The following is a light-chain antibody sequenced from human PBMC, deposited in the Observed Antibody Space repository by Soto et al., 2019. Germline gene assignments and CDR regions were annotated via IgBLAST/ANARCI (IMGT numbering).Light chain of an antibody. CDR1: SSDIGGYDY. CDR3: CSYTRTSNHYF. Sequence: QSVLTQPASVSGSPGQSITVSCTGTSSDIGGYDYVSWYQQRPGKAPKLMIYEVRYRPSGVSNRFSGSKSGNTASLTVSGLQAEDEAVYYCCSYTRTSNHYFFGSGTKVTVL. CDR2: EVR. J-gene: IGLJ1*01. V-gene: IGLV2-14*01.